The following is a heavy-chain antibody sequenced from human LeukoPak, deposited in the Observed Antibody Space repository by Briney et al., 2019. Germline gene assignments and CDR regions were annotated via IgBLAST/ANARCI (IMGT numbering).Heavy chain of an antibody. J-gene: IGHJ6*03. CDR3: AKDRSRYYYYYMDV. Sequence: GGSLRLSCAASGFTFSNYEMNWVRQAPGKGLEWVSYISSSGSTIYYADSVKGRFTISRDNAKNSLYLQMNSLRAEDTALYYCAKDRSRYYYYYMDVWGKGTTVTISS. CDR1: GFTFSNYE. CDR2: ISSSGSTI. V-gene: IGHV3-48*03.